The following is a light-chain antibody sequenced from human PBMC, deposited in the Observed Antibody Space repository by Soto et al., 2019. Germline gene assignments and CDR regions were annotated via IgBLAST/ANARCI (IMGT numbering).Light chain of an antibody. CDR2: DVS. CDR3: SSFTSSGTYV. Sequence: QSVLTQPASVSGSPGQSITISCTGTSSDVGGYNYVSWLQQYPGKAPKLIIYDVSNRPSGVSNRFSGSKSGNTASLTISGLQAEDEADYYCSSFTSSGTYVFGNGTKVTVL. V-gene: IGLV2-14*01. J-gene: IGLJ1*01. CDR1: SSDVGGYNY.